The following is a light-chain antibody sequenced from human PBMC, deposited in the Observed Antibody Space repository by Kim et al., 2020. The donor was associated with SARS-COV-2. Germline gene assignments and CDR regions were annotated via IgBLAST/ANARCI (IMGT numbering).Light chain of an antibody. V-gene: IGKV3-15*01. CDR2: GVS. CDR1: ENIISN. CDR3: QHYNNRPPWT. J-gene: IGKJ1*01. Sequence: EIVMTQSPVTLSVSPGERATLSCRASENIISNLAWYQQKPGQAPRLLMYGVSTRATGIPARFSGSGSRTEFTLTISSLQSEDFAVYYCQHYNNRPPWTFGQGTKVDIK.